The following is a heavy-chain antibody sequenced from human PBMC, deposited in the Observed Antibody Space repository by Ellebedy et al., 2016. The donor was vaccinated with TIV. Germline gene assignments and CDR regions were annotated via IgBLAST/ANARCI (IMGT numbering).Heavy chain of an antibody. CDR3: AKDIRYCGRDCYEVDYFYGFNV. Sequence: GGSLRLSXAASGFTFADYAMHWVRQAPGKGLEWVSGINWNSVNVGYADSVKGRFTISRNNAKNSLYLQMNSLRPEDTALYYCAKDIRYCGRDCYEVDYFYGFNVWGQGTTVTVSS. J-gene: IGHJ6*02. V-gene: IGHV3-9*01. CDR1: GFTFADYA. D-gene: IGHD2-21*02. CDR2: INWNSVNV.